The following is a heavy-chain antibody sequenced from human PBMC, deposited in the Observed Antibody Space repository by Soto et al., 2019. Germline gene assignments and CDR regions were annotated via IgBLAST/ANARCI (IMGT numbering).Heavy chain of an antibody. CDR3: ATLVVTHLDY. CDR2: IIPIFGTA. CDR1: GYTISSYP. V-gene: IGHV1-69*01. Sequence: SLKLSCKGSGYTISSYPISCVRQAPGQGLEWMGGIIPIFGTANYAQKFQGRVTITADESTSTAYMELSSLRSEDTAVYYCATLVVTHLDYWGQGTLVTVSS. D-gene: IGHD2-15*01. J-gene: IGHJ4*02.